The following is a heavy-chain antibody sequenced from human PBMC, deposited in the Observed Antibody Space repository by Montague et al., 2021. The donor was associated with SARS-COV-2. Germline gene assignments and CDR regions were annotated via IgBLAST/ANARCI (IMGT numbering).Heavy chain of an antibody. CDR1: GDSVSSNSAT. J-gene: IGHJ6*02. Sequence: XAISGDSVSSNSATWNWVRQSPSRGLEWLGRTYYRSKWYNDYAVSVRGRVTINPDTSKNQFSLQLNSVTPEDTAIYYCTSGREGNYNVMDVWGQGTTVTVSS. D-gene: IGHD1-1*01. CDR3: TSGREGNYNVMDV. CDR2: TYYRSKWYN. V-gene: IGHV6-1*01.